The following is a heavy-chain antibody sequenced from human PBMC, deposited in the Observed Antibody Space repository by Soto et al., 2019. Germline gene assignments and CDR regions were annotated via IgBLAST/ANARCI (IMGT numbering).Heavy chain of an antibody. J-gene: IGHJ4*02. CDR3: ARDPFYDSSGYYFDY. Sequence: GGSLRLSCAASGFTFSSYGMHWVRQAPGKGLEWVAVIWYDGSNKYYADSVKGRFTISRDNSKNTLYLQMNSLRAEDTAVYYCARDPFYDSSGYYFDYWGQGTLVTVSS. V-gene: IGHV3-33*01. CDR1: GFTFSSYG. D-gene: IGHD3-22*01. CDR2: IWYDGSNK.